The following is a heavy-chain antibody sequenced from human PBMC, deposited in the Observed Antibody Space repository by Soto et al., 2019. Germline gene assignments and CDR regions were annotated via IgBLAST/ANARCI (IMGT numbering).Heavy chain of an antibody. Sequence: EVRLMESGGGLVQPGGSLRLSCAASGFRFSTYDMDWLRQAPGKGPEWIAHISSTSLTIYYADSVKGRFTISRDNARNSLYLEMNSLRDEDTAVYYCARDRCYDGTCYSASDSWGQGTLVTVSS. CDR1: GFRFSTYD. CDR2: ISSTSLTI. D-gene: IGHD2-15*01. J-gene: IGHJ5*01. CDR3: ARDRCYDGTCYSASDS. V-gene: IGHV3-48*02.